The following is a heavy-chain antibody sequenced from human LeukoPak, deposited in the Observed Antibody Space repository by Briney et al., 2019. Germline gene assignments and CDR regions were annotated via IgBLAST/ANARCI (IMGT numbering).Heavy chain of an antibody. CDR3: TRAVSGRFDY. J-gene: IGHJ4*02. Sequence: SETLSLTCTVSGGSMSPYHWGWIRQPPGKGLEWTGYIYYSGSTNYNPSLNSRVTISVDTSKNQFSLRLSSVTAADTAIYYCTRAVSGRFDYWGQGTLVTVSS. CDR1: GGSMSPYH. D-gene: IGHD6-19*01. CDR2: IYYSGST. V-gene: IGHV4-59*08.